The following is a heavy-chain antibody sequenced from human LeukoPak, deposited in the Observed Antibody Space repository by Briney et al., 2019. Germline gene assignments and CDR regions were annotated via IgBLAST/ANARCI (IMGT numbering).Heavy chain of an antibody. D-gene: IGHD3-10*01. CDR1: GYTFTSYY. J-gene: IGHJ4*02. V-gene: IGHV1-46*01. CDR3: ARDGSGSYSTYYFDY. CDR2: INPSGDST. Sequence: ASVKVSCKASGYTFTSYYMHWVRQAPGQGLEWMGIINPSGDSTSYAQKFQGRVTMTRDTSTSTVYMELSSLRSEDTAAYYCARDGSGSYSTYYFDYWGQGTLVTVSS.